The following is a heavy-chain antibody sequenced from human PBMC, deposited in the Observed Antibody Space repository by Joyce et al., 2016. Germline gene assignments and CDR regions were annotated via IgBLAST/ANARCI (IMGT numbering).Heavy chain of an antibody. V-gene: IGHV3-48*01. CDR1: GVSFSTYS. CDR2: ISSSSSNI. D-gene: IGHD1-7*01. Sequence: EVQLVESGGGLVQPGGSLRLSCAASGVSFSTYSMNWVRQVPGKGLEWVSYISSSSSNIYYADSVKGRFTISRDNAKNSLYLQMNSLRADDTAVYYCARGRDWKYLRIDPWGQGTLVTVSS. J-gene: IGHJ5*02. CDR3: ARGRDWKYLRIDP.